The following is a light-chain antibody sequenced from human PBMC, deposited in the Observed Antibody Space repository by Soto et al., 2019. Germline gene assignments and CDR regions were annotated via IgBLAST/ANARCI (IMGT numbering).Light chain of an antibody. CDR1: QSVSSN. CDR2: GAS. J-gene: IGKJ4*01. CDR3: QQYHYWPPFT. V-gene: IGKV3-15*01. Sequence: EIVMTQSPATLSVSPGERVTLSCRASQSVSSNLAWYQQKPGQAPRLLVYGASTRATGIPARFSGSGSGTEFTLTISSLQSEDFAVYYCQQYHYWPPFTFGGGTKVDIK.